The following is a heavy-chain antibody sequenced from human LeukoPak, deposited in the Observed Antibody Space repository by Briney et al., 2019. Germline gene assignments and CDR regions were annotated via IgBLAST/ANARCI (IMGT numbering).Heavy chain of an antibody. Sequence: GGSLRLSCAASGFTFNIFAMSWVRQAPGKGLEWVSGIGGGDDIHYADSVKGRFTVSRDDSKSTVYLQMNSLRAEDTAIYFCAKDATPRNSIWDRFDSWGQGTLVTVSS. V-gene: IGHV3-23*01. CDR3: AKDATPRNSIWDRFDS. J-gene: IGHJ4*02. CDR2: IGGGDDI. D-gene: IGHD1-7*01. CDR1: GFTFNIFA.